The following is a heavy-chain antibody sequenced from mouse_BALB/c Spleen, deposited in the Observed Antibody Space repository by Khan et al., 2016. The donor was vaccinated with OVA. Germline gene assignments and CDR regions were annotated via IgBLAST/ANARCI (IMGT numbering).Heavy chain of an antibody. CDR2: ISYSGGT. D-gene: IGHD1-1*01. V-gene: IGHV3-2*02. CDR3: ARENDYGYYLDY. Sequence: EVQLVETGPGLVKPSQSLSLTCTVTGYSITSGYAWNLIRQFPGNKLEWMGYISYSGGTCYNPSLKSRISITRDTSKNQFFLQLNYVNTDDTATYYCARENDYGYYLDYWGQGTTVTVAA. CDR1: GYSITSGYA. J-gene: IGHJ2*01.